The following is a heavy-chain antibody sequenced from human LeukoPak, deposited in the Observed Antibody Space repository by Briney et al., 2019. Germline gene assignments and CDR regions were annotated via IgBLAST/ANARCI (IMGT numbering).Heavy chain of an antibody. Sequence: GGSLRLSCSASGFIFSSYGMHWVRQAPGKGLEWVAAISSDGSNKYYADSMKGRLSISRDNSKNTLYLEMNSLRAEDTAVYFCAKDGVFRQWLGGWQDYWGQGTLVTVSS. CDR2: ISSDGSNK. J-gene: IGHJ4*02. CDR3: AKDGVFRQWLGGWQDY. CDR1: GFIFSSYG. D-gene: IGHD6-19*01. V-gene: IGHV3-30*18.